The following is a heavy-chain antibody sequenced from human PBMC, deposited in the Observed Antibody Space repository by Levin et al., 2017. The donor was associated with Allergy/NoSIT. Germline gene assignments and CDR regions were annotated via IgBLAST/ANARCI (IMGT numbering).Heavy chain of an antibody. V-gene: IGHV3-30*03. CDR2: ISNDGSDK. Sequence: GESLKISCVASGFTFTDYGLHWVRQAPGKGLEWIAVISNDGSDKYYAGSVRDRFTISRDDSKNMLYLEIKDLRPADTAVYYCASGRGYSYGPLDYWGQGTLVTVSS. J-gene: IGHJ4*02. D-gene: IGHD5-18*01. CDR1: GFTFTDYG. CDR3: ASGRGYSYGPLDY.